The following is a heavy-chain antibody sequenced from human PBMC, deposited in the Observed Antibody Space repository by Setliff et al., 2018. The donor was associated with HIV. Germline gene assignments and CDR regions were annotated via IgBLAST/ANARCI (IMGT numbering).Heavy chain of an antibody. Sequence: ASVKVSCKASGYTFNNYGISWVRQAPGQGLEWMGWINTHSGYTNYAQNVQGRVTVTMDTSTSTAYMELRSLKSDDTAVYYCASNFRSGYWYFDLWGRGTLVTVSS. CDR3: ASNFRSGYWYFDL. D-gene: IGHD2-15*01. CDR1: GYTFNNYG. J-gene: IGHJ2*01. CDR2: INTHSGYT. V-gene: IGHV1-18*01.